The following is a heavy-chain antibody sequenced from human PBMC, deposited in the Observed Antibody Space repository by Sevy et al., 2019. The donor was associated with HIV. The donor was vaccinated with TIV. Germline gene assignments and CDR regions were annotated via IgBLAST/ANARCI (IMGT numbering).Heavy chain of an antibody. CDR2: SGNT. D-gene: IGHD6-13*01. CDR3: ARGGPNQQQLDYFDY. V-gene: IGHV4-59*01. Sequence: SETLSLTCTVSGVSISPYYWAWIRQPPGKGLECIGFSGNTNYNPSLKTRITTSVDTSKNQCSLKLSSVTAADTAIYYCARGGPNQQQLDYFDYWGQGTLVTVSS. J-gene: IGHJ4*02. CDR1: GVSISPYY.